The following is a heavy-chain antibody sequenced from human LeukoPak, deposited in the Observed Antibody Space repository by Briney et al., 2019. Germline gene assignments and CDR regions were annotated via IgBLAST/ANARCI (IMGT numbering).Heavy chain of an antibody. Sequence: GASVEVSCKASGGTFSSTTINWVRQAPGQGLEWMGGITPIFRTPNYAQKFQGRVTITADESTSTAYMELSSLRSEDTAVYYCAREEIAVAVHNPKNYYYYGMDVWGQGTTVTVSS. CDR3: AREEIAVAVHNPKNYYYYGMDV. CDR2: ITPIFRTP. CDR1: GGTFSSTT. V-gene: IGHV1-69*01. D-gene: IGHD6-19*01. J-gene: IGHJ6*02.